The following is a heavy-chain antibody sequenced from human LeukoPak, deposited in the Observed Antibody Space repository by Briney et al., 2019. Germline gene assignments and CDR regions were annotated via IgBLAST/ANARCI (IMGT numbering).Heavy chain of an antibody. Sequence: PSETLSLTCTVSSGSISSSSYYLGWIRQPPGKGLEWIGSSYYSGSTYYNPSLTSRVTISVDTSKNQFSLKLSSVTAADTAVYFCARLVTINTVTTARYWYFDLWGRGTLVTVSS. D-gene: IGHD4-17*01. CDR2: SYYSGST. V-gene: IGHV4-39*01. CDR1: SGSISSSSYY. CDR3: ARLVTINTVTTARYWYFDL. J-gene: IGHJ2*01.